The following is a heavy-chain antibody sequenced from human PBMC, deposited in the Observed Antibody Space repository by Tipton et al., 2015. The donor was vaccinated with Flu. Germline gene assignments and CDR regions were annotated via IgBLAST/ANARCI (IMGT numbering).Heavy chain of an antibody. CDR2: IKQDGSER. CDR1: GFTFRDYW. V-gene: IGHV3-7*01. CDR3: VRKGFGDY. J-gene: IGHJ4*02. D-gene: IGHD3-10*01. Sequence: QLVQSGGGLVQPGGSLRLSCAASGFTFRDYWMAWVRQAPGKGLEWVANIKQDGSERYYVDSVKGRFTISRDNAKNSLFLQMNSLRAEDTAVYYCVRKGFGDYWGQGILVTVSS.